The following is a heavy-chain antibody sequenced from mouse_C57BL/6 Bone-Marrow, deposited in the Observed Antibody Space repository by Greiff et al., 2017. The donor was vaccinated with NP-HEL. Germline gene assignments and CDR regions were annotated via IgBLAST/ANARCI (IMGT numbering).Heavy chain of an antibody. CDR2: IYPRSGNT. V-gene: IGHV1-81*01. Sequence: QVQLQQSGAELARPGASVKLSCKASGYTFTSYGISWVKQRTRQGLEWIGEIYPRSGNTYYNEKFKGKATLTADKSSSTAYMELRSLTSEDSAVYFCARHYYDYDYAMDYWGQGTSVTVSS. D-gene: IGHD2-4*01. CDR1: GYTFTSYG. J-gene: IGHJ4*01. CDR3: ARHYYDYDYAMDY.